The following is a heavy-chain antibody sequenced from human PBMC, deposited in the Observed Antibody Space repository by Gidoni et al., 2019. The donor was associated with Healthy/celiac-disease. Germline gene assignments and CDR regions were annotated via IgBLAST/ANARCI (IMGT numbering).Heavy chain of an antibody. CDR1: GGSISSYY. D-gene: IGHD6-13*01. CDR2: IYYSGST. CDR3: ARTTYSSSWYYFDY. V-gene: IGHV4-59*08. J-gene: IGHJ4*02. Sequence: QVQLQESGPGLVKPSETLSLPHPVAGGSISSYYWSWIRQPPGKGLEWIGYIYYSGSTNYNPSLKCRVTISVDTSKNQFSLKLSSVTAADTAVYYCARTTYSSSWYYFDYWGQGTLVTVSS.